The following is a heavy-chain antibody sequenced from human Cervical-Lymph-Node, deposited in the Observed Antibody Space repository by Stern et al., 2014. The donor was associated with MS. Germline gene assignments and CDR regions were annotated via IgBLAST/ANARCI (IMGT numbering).Heavy chain of an antibody. CDR3: ARSAFSKYTTGWYFYGMDV. J-gene: IGHJ6*02. D-gene: IGHD6-19*01. Sequence: QVQLVQSGGGVLQPGRSLRVSCEASGFTFSDFGIHWVRRAPGKGLEWVAATWSDGSNDYYADSVKGRFTISRDNSKNTLYLQMSSLRAEDTAVYYCARSAFSKYTTGWYFYGMDVWGLGTTVTVSS. CDR2: TWSDGSND. CDR1: GFTFSDFG. V-gene: IGHV3-33*01.